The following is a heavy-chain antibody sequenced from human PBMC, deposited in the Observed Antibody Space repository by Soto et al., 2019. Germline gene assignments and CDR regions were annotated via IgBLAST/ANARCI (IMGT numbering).Heavy chain of an antibody. D-gene: IGHD2-2*02. Sequence: ASVKVSCKASGGTFSSYDINWVRQATGQGLEWMGWMNPNSGNTGYAQKFQGRVTMTRNTSISTAYMELSSLRSEDTAVYYCARDSGYCSSTSCYTWFDPWGQGTLVTVSS. CDR1: GGTFSSYD. V-gene: IGHV1-8*02. CDR3: ARDSGYCSSTSCYTWFDP. J-gene: IGHJ5*02. CDR2: MNPNSGNT.